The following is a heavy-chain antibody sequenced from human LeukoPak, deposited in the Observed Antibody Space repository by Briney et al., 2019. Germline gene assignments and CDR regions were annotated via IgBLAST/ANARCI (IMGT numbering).Heavy chain of an antibody. Sequence: ASVKVSCKASGYTFTSYYMHWVRQAPGQGLEWMGWMNPNSGNTGYAQKFQGRVTMTRNTSISTAYMELSSLRSEDTAVYYCARAAGCSGGSCYVPVYWGQGTRVTVSS. J-gene: IGHJ4*02. CDR2: MNPNSGNT. D-gene: IGHD2-15*01. CDR3: ARAAGCSGGSCYVPVY. V-gene: IGHV1-8*02. CDR1: GYTFTSYY.